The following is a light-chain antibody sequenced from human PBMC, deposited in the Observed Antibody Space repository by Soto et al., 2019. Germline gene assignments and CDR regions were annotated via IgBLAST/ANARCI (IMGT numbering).Light chain of an antibody. CDR3: TSYGGSSSWV. CDR2: EVS. Sequence: QSVLTQPPSASGSPGQSVTISCTGTSSDVGAYKDVSWYQQYPGKAPKLMIYEVSKRPSGVPDRFSGSKSGNTASLTVSGHEAEDEAYYYCTSYGGSSSWVFGGGTKLTVL. J-gene: IGLJ3*02. V-gene: IGLV2-8*01. CDR1: SSDVGAYKD.